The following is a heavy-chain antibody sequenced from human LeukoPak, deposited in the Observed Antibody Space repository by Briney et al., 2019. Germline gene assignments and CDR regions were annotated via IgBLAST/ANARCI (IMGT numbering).Heavy chain of an antibody. V-gene: IGHV6-1*01. CDR3: ARDFFYDSSGWYAVDY. Sequence: SQTLSLTCAISGDSVSSNSAAWNWIRQSPSRGLEWLGRTYYRSKWYNDYAVSVKSRITINPDTSKNQFSLQLNSVTPEDTAVYYCARDFFYDSSGWYAVDYWGQGTLVTVSS. D-gene: IGHD6-19*01. CDR2: TYYRSKWYN. CDR1: GDSVSSNSAA. J-gene: IGHJ4*02.